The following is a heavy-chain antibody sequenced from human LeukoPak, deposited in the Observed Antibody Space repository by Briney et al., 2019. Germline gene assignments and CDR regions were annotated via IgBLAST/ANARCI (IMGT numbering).Heavy chain of an antibody. J-gene: IGHJ4*02. V-gene: IGHV3-74*01. CDR1: GFTFNNFW. Sequence: PGGSLRLSCAASGFTFNNFWMQWVRQAPGKGLIWAAGVDSDGTTTRYADSVKGRFTVSRDNTRNTLYLQMHTPRVEDTAVYYCVRDLKPPRDFDYWGQGTLVTVSS. CDR3: VRDLKPPRDFDY. CDR2: VDSDGTTT.